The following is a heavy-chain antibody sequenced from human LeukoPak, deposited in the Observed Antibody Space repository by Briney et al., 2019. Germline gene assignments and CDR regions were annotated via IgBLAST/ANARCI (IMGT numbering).Heavy chain of an antibody. J-gene: IGHJ4*02. D-gene: IGHD3-22*01. Sequence: PSETLSLTCAVYGGSFSGYYWSWIRQPPGKGLEWIGEINHSGTTNYNPSLKSRVTISVDTSKNQFSLKLSSVTAADTAVYYCARGELNDSSGYYYDYWGQGTLVTVSS. CDR3: ARGELNDSSGYYYDY. V-gene: IGHV4-34*01. CDR1: GGSFSGYY. CDR2: INHSGTT.